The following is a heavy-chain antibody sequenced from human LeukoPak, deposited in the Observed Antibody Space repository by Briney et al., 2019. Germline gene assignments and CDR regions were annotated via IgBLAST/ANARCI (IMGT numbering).Heavy chain of an antibody. CDR3: ARKECSSTSCYTFSRYYYYYMDV. V-gene: IGHV3-7*01. J-gene: IGHJ6*03. Sequence: GGSLRLSCAASGFTFSSYWMSWVRQAPGKGLEWVANIKQDGSEKYYVDSVKGRFTISRDNAKNSLYLQMNSLRAEDTAVYYCARKECSSTSCYTFSRYYYYYMDVWGKGTTVTVSS. CDR2: IKQDGSEK. D-gene: IGHD2-2*02. CDR1: GFTFSSYW.